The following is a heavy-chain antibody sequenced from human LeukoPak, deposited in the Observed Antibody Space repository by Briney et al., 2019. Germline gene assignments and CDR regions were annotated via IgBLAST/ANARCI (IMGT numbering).Heavy chain of an antibody. V-gene: IGHV4-34*01. CDR1: GGSFSGYY. Sequence: SETLSLTCAVYGGSFSGYYWSWIRQPPGKGLEWIGEINHSGSTNYNPSLKSRVTTSVDTSKNQFSLKLSSVTAADTAVYYCARGYSSSSYNWFDPWGQGTLVTVSS. CDR3: ARGYSSSSYNWFDP. CDR2: INHSGST. D-gene: IGHD6-13*01. J-gene: IGHJ5*02.